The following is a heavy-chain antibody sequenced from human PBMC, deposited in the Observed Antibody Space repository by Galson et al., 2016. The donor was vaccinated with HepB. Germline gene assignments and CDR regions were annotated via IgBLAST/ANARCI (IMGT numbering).Heavy chain of an antibody. J-gene: IGHJ4*02. CDR2: MYYSGST. D-gene: IGHD3-3*01. CDR3: ARHDSDAWIFFDY. CDR1: SVSISNSSYY. Sequence: SETLSLTCTVSSVSISNSSYYWGWIRQPPGKGLEWIGSMYYSGSTYYNPSLKSRVTISVDTSKNQFSLKLTSVTAADTAVYYCARHDSDAWIFFDYWGQGTLVTVSS. V-gene: IGHV4-39*01.